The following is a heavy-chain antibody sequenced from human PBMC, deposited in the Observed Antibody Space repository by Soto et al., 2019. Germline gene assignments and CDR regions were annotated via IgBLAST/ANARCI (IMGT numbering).Heavy chain of an antibody. CDR3: ANQPSGSYSY. CDR2: IWYDGSNK. J-gene: IGHJ4*02. CDR1: GFTFSSYG. D-gene: IGHD1-26*01. V-gene: IGHV3-30*02. Sequence: GGSLRLSCAASGFTFSSYGMHWVRQAPGKGLEWVAVIWYDGSNKYYADSVKGRFTISRDNSENTLYLQMNSLRAEDTAVYYCANQPSGSYSYWGQGTLVTVSS.